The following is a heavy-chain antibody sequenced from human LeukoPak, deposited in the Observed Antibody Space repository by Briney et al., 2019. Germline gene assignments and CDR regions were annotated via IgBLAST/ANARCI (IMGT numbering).Heavy chain of an antibody. CDR2: IYWNDDK. D-gene: IGHD3-16*02. Sequence: SGPTLVNPTQTLTLTCTFSGFSLSTSGVGVGWIRQPPGKALEWLALIYWNDDKRYSPSLKSRLTITKDTSKNQVVLTMTNMDPVDTATYYCAHMLYVWGSYRPLHYFDYWGQGTLVTVSS. V-gene: IGHV2-5*01. CDR1: GFSLSTSGVG. J-gene: IGHJ4*02. CDR3: AHMLYVWGSYRPLHYFDY.